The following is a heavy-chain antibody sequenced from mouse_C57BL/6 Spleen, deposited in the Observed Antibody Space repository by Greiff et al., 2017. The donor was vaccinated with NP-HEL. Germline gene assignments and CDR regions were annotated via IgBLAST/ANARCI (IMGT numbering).Heavy chain of an antibody. V-gene: IGHV1-69*01. CDR2: IDPSDSYT. CDR1: GYTFTSYW. Sequence: VQLQQSGAELVMPGASVKLSCKASGYTFTSYWMHWVKQRPGQGLEWIGEIDPSDSYTNYNQKFKGKSTLTVDKSSSTAYMQLSSLTSEDSAVYYCARRGFGYAMDYWGQGTSVTVSS. CDR3: ARRGFGYAMDY. J-gene: IGHJ4*01.